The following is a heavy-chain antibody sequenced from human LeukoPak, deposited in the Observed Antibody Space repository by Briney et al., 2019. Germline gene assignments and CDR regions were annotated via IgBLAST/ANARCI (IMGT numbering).Heavy chain of an antibody. CDR1: GFTFGDYA. D-gene: IGHD3-22*01. V-gene: IGHV3-9*01. CDR3: AKGIDSSGYDAFDI. Sequence: GRSLRLSCAASGFTFGDYAMHWVRQAPGKGLEWVSGISWNSGSIGYADSVKGRFTISRDNAKNSLYLQMNSLRAEDTALYYCAKGIDSSGYDAFDIWGQGTMVTVSS. J-gene: IGHJ3*02. CDR2: ISWNSGSI.